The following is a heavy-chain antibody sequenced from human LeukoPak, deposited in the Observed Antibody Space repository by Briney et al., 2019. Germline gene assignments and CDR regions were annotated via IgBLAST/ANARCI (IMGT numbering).Heavy chain of an antibody. V-gene: IGHV1-24*01. CDR3: ARASITMVRGVIPPHAFDI. Sequence: GASVKVSCKVSGYTLTELSMHWVRQAPGKGLEWMGGFDPEDGETIYAQKFQGRVTMTEDTSTDTAYMELSSLRSDDTAVYYCARASITMVRGVIPPHAFDIWGQGTMVTVSS. CDR1: GYTLTELS. J-gene: IGHJ3*02. D-gene: IGHD3-10*01. CDR2: FDPEDGET.